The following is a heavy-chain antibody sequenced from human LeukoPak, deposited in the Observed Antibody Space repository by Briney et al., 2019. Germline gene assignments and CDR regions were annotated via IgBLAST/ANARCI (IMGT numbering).Heavy chain of an antibody. V-gene: IGHV3-23*01. CDR2: ISGSGDNT. J-gene: IGHJ4*02. Sequence: GGSLRLSCAAFGFTFRRYAMSWVRQAPGKGLEWVSGISGSGDNTHYGDSAKGRFTISRDNSKNTLYLQMNSLRVEDTAVYYCAKAVVATITGFDSWGQGTLVTVSS. D-gene: IGHD5-12*01. CDR1: GFTFRRYA. CDR3: AKAVVATITGFDS.